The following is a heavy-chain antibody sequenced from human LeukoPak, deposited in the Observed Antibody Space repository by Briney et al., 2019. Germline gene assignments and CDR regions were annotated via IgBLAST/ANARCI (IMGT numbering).Heavy chain of an antibody. V-gene: IGHV3-30*18. CDR3: AKVASNSGKGGAFDI. CDR1: GFTFSSYG. J-gene: IGHJ3*02. CDR2: ISYDGSNK. Sequence: PGGSLRLSCAASGFTFSSYGMHWVRQAPGKGLEWVAVISYDGSNKYYADSVKGRFTISRDNSKNTLYLQMNSLRAENTAIYYCAKVASNSGKGGAFDIWGQGTMVTVSS. D-gene: IGHD6-19*01.